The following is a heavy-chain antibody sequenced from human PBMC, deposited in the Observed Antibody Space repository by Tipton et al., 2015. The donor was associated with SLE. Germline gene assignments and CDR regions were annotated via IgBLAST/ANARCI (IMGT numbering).Heavy chain of an antibody. CDR1: GFPFSNFW. D-gene: IGHD3-3*01. V-gene: IGHV3-74*01. Sequence: SLRLSCAASGFPFSNFWMHWVRQPPGKGLVWVSEIDSQGSTTNYADSVKGRFSIYRDNAKKTLFLEMNSVRVDDTAVYYCAKVVGWYDFWSEDYWGQGTLVTVSS. CDR3: AKVVGWYDFWSEDY. J-gene: IGHJ4*02. CDR2: IDSQGSTT.